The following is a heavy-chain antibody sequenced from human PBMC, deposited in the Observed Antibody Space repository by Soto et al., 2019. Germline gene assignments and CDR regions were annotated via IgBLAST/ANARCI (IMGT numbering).Heavy chain of an antibody. J-gene: IGHJ3*02. Sequence: GGSLRLSCAASGFTFSSYAMNWVRQAPGKGLEWVSTISGSGGSTYYADSVKGRFTISRDSSKNTLYLQMSSLRAEDTAVYYCVLGYNYGPQAFDIWGQGTKVTV. CDR1: GFTFSSYA. V-gene: IGHV3-23*01. CDR2: ISGSGGST. CDR3: VLGYNYGPQAFDI. D-gene: IGHD5-18*01.